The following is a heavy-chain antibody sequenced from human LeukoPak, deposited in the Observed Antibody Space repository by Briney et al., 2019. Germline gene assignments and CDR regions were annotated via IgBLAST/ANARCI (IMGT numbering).Heavy chain of an antibody. D-gene: IGHD7-27*01. J-gene: IGHJ3*02. CDR1: GFTFSDYA. V-gene: IGHV3-30-3*01. CDR3: AKDLLTGNDAFDI. Sequence: GRSLRLSCAASGFTFSDYAMHWVRQAPGKGLEWVAVISYDGSTQYYADSVKGRFTISRDNSKNALYLQMNSLRAEDTAVYYCAKDLLTGNDAFDIWGQGTMVTVSS. CDR2: ISYDGSTQ.